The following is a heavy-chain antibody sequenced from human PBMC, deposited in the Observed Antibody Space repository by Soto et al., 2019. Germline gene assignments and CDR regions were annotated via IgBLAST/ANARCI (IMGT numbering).Heavy chain of an antibody. J-gene: IGHJ4*02. Sequence: ASVKVSCKASGYTFTGYYMHWVRQAPGQGLEWMGWINPNSGGTNYAQNFQGRVTMTRDTSTSTVYMELNWLRSDDTALYYCARDNYGPLDYWGQGTLVTVSS. V-gene: IGHV1-2*02. CDR2: INPNSGGT. CDR1: GYTFTGYY. D-gene: IGHD3-10*01. CDR3: ARDNYGPLDY.